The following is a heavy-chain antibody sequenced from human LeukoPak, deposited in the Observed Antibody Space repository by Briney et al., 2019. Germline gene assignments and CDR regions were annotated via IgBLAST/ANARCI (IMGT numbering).Heavy chain of an antibody. J-gene: IGHJ4*02. CDR2: IKQDGSEK. CDR1: GFTFSSYW. V-gene: IGHV3-7*01. D-gene: IGHD3-3*01. CDR3: ARDGDFWSGYYSDY. Sequence: GGSLRLSCAASGFTFSSYWMSWVRQAPGKGLEWVANIKQDGSEKYYVDSVKGRFTISRDNSKNSLYLQMNSLRAEDTAVYYCARDGDFWSGYYSDYWGQGTLVTVSS.